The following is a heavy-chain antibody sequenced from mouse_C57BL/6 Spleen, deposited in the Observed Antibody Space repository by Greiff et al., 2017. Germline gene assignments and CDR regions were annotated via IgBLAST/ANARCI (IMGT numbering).Heavy chain of an antibody. D-gene: IGHD1-1*01. J-gene: IGHJ3*01. CDR2: IYPGDGDT. CDR3: ARSGGSSHAWFAY. Sequence: VMLVESGAELVKPGASVKISCKASGYAFSSYWMNWVKQRPGKGLEWIGQIYPGDGDTNYNGKFKGKATLTADKSSSTAYMQLSSLTSEDSAVYFCARSGGSSHAWFAYWGQGTLVTVSA. CDR1: GYAFSSYW. V-gene: IGHV1-80*01.